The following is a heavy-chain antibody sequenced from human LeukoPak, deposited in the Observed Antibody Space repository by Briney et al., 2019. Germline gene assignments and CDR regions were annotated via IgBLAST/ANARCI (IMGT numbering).Heavy chain of an antibody. V-gene: IGHV1-18*01. J-gene: IGHJ6*02. CDR3: ARDHLSCSAGSCYSGTNAPYYYYYGMDV. Sequence: ASVKVSCKASGYTFTSYGISWVRQAPGQGLEWMGWISAYNGNTNYAQKLQGRVTMTTDTSTSTAYMELRSLRSDDTVLYYCARDHLSCSAGSCYSGTNAPYYYYYGMDVWGQGTTVTVSS. CDR1: GYTFTSYG. D-gene: IGHD2-15*01. CDR2: ISAYNGNT.